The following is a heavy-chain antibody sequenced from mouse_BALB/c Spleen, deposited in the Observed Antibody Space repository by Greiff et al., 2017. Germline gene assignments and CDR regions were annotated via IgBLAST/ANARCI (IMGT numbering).Heavy chain of an antibody. D-gene: IGHD1-2*01. V-gene: IGHV5-9-3*01. J-gene: IGHJ2*01. Sequence: EVMLVESGGGLVKPGGSLKLSCAASGFTFSSYAMSWVRQTPEKRLEWVATISSGGSYTYYPDSVKGRFTISRDNAKNTLYLQMSSLRSEDTAMYYCARQRGSTTAYFDYWGQGTTRTVSS. CDR1: GFTFSSYA. CDR3: ARQRGSTTAYFDY. CDR2: ISSGGSYT.